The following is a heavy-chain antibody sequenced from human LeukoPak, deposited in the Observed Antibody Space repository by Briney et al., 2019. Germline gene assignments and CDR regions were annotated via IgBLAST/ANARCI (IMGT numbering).Heavy chain of an antibody. D-gene: IGHD2-21*02. CDR3: ARGCGGDCPNAEYFHH. CDR1: GFTFNSYA. Sequence: GRSLRLSCAASGFTFNSYAMHWVRQAPGKGLEWVAVISSDGSNNYYADSVKGRFTISRDNSKNTLYLQVNSLRAEDTAVYYCARGCGGDCPNAEYFHHWGQGTLVSVSS. V-gene: IGHV3-30-3*01. CDR2: ISSDGSNN. J-gene: IGHJ1*01.